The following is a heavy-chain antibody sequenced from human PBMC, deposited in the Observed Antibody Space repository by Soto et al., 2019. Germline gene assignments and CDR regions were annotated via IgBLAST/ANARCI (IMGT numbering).Heavy chain of an antibody. J-gene: IGHJ4*02. V-gene: IGHV4-59*01. Sequence: SETLSLTCTVSGGSISSYYWSWIRQPPGKGLEWIGYIYYSGSTNYNPSLKSRVTISVDTSKNQFSLKLSSVTAADTAVYYCARGRTYYYDSSGYAFFDYWGQGTLVTVSS. CDR2: IYYSGST. D-gene: IGHD3-22*01. CDR1: GGSISSYY. CDR3: ARGRTYYYDSSGYAFFDY.